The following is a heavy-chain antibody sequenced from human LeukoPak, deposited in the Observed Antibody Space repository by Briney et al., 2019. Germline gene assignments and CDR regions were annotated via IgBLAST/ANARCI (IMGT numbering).Heavy chain of an antibody. D-gene: IGHD3-22*01. CDR1: GFTFSSYA. V-gene: IGHV3-23*01. J-gene: IGHJ5*02. CDR2: ISGSGGST. Sequence: PGGSLRLSCAASGFTFSSYAMSWVRQAPGKGLEWVSAISGSGGSTYYADSVKGRFTISRDNSKNTLYLQMDSLRAEDTAVYYCAKGTTMIVVVPWFDPWGQGTLVTVSS. CDR3: AKGTTMIVVVPWFDP.